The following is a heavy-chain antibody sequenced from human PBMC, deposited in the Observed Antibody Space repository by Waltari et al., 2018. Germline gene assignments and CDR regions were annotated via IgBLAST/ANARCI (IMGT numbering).Heavy chain of an antibody. Sequence: QVQLQESGPGLVTPSETLSLTCTVSGGSISSYYWRWIRPPPGKGLGWIGYIYYRGSTNYNPSLKSRVTISVDTSKNQFSLKLSSVTAADTAVYYCARGYDFWSGYWGTWFDPWGQGTLVTVSS. CDR3: ARGYDFWSGYWGTWFDP. CDR2: IYYRGST. V-gene: IGHV4-59*01. D-gene: IGHD3-3*01. J-gene: IGHJ5*02. CDR1: GGSISSYY.